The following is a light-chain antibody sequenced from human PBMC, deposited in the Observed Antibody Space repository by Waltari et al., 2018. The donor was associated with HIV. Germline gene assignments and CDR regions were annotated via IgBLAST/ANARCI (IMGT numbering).Light chain of an antibody. Sequence: QSVLTQPPSVSGAPGQRVTISCSGSRSNIGARFDVPWYQQIPGTAPKLLIYGNSNRPSGVPDRFSGSKSGTSASLAITGLQAEDEADYYCQSYDSSLSGSVFGGGTKLTVL. CDR1: RSNIGARFD. CDR3: QSYDSSLSGSV. J-gene: IGLJ3*02. CDR2: GNS. V-gene: IGLV1-40*01.